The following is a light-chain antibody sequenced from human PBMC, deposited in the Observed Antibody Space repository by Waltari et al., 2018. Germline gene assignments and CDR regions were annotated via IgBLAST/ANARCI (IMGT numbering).Light chain of an antibody. V-gene: IGKV3-20*01. CDR2: GAS. CDR1: QSGDSTY. Sequence: EIVLTQSPGTLSLSPGERATLSCRASQSGDSTYLAWYQHKFGQAPGLLIYGASSRATGIPDGFSGSGSGTDFTLTISRLEPEDFAMYYGQQYGPSPTFGPGTKVEIK. J-gene: IGKJ1*01. CDR3: QQYGPSPT.